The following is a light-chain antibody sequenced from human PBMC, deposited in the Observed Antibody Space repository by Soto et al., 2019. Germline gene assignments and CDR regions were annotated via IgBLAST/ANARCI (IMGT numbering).Light chain of an antibody. V-gene: IGLV2-14*03. CDR3: SSFTSILGL. Sequence: QSVLTQPASVSGSPGQSITISCTGAVSEVAGYTYVSWYQQHPGKGPKVIIYDVSNRPSGVSNRFSGSQSGTTASLTISGLQAEDEADYYCSSFTSILGLFGGGTKVTVL. J-gene: IGLJ2*01. CDR1: VSEVAGYTY. CDR2: DVS.